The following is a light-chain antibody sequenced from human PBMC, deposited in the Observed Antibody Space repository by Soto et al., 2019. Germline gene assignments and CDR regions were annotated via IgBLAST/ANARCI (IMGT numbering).Light chain of an antibody. CDR2: AAS. J-gene: IGKJ3*01. Sequence: DIQMTQSPSSLSASVGDRVTITCRASQDINNYLAWYQKKPGKPPKLLIYAASTLQSGVPSRFSGGGSGTDFTRTINSLQPEDVATYYCQRYNNGPPVTFGPGTKV. CDR3: QRYNNGPPVT. V-gene: IGKV1-27*01. CDR1: QDINNY.